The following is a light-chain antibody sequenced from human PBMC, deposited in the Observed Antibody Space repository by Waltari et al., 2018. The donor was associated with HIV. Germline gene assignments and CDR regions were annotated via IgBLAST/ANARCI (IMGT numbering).Light chain of an antibody. CDR1: SSDVGGYNY. CDR2: DVS. V-gene: IGLV2-14*03. CDR3: SSYTSSSTLEVV. J-gene: IGLJ2*01. Sequence: GQSITISCTGTSSDVGGYNYVSWYQQHPGKAPKLMIYDVSNRPSGVSNRFSGSKSGNTASLTISGLQAEDEADYYCSSYTSSSTLEVVFGGGTKLTVL.